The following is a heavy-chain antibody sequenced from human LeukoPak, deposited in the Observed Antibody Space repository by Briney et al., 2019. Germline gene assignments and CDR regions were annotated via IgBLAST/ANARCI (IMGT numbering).Heavy chain of an antibody. D-gene: IGHD1-1*01. CDR2: ISYDENKK. CDR3: ARYLEPNYGMDV. CDR1: GFTFSSYA. V-gene: IGHV3-30-3*01. J-gene: IGHJ6*02. Sequence: GGSLRLSCAASGFTFSSYAMHWVRQAPGKGLEWVAVISYDENKKYYADSEKGRFTISRDNSKNTLYLQMNSLRAEDTAVYYCARYLEPNYGMDVWGQGTTVTVSS.